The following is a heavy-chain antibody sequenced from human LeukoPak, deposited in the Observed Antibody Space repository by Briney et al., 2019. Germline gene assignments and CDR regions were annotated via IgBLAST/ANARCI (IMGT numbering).Heavy chain of an antibody. J-gene: IGHJ4*02. CDR1: GYTVIDYF. CDR2: INPNSGDT. Sequence: GASVKASCKASGYTVIDYFIHWVRQAPGQGLEWMGRINPNSGDTYYAQNFQGRVTMTRDTSISATYMELNRLTSDDTAVYYCARDLSSTSNWELDYWGQGTLVTVSS. CDR3: ARDLSSTSNWELDY. V-gene: IGHV1-2*06. D-gene: IGHD7-27*01.